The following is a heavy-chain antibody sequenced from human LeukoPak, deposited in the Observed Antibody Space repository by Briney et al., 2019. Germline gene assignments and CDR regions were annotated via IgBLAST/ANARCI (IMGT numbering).Heavy chain of an antibody. J-gene: IGHJ4*02. D-gene: IGHD3-22*01. V-gene: IGHV3-30*02. CDR1: GFTFSSYG. CDR2: IRSDGSNK. CDR3: AKDAYDSSGYSHFDY. Sequence: GGSLRLSCAASGFTFSSYGMHWVRQAPGKGLEWVAFIRSDGSNKYYADSVRGRFTISRDNSKNTLYLQMNSLRAEDTAVYYCAKDAYDSSGYSHFDYWGQGTLVTVSS.